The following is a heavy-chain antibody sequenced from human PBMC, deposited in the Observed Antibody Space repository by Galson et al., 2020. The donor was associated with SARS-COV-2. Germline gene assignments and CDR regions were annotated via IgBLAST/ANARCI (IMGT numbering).Heavy chain of an antibody. CDR3: AKMEGIAVAATPN. D-gene: IGHD6-19*01. V-gene: IGHV3-23*01. J-gene: IGHJ4*02. CDR2: ISGSGAST. Sequence: GGSLRLSCAASGFTFSSYAMSWVRQAPGKELEWVSSISGSGASTYYADSVKGRFTISRDNSKNTLYLQMNSLRAEDTAIYYCAKMEGIAVAATPNWGQGTLVTVSS. CDR1: GFTFSSYA.